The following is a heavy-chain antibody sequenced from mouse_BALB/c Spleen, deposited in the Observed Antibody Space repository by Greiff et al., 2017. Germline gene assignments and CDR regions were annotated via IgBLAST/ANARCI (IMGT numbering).Heavy chain of an antibody. V-gene: IGHV5-15*02. Sequence: EVKLVESGRGLVQPGGSRKLSCAASGFTFSDYGMAWVRQAPGKGPEWVAFISNLAYSIYYADTVTGRFTISRENAKNTLYLEMSSLRSEDTAMYYCARGGYGSSYGWLAYWGQGTLVTVSA. J-gene: IGHJ3*01. CDR1: GFTFSDYG. CDR3: ARGGYGSSYGWLAY. CDR2: ISNLAYSI. D-gene: IGHD1-1*01.